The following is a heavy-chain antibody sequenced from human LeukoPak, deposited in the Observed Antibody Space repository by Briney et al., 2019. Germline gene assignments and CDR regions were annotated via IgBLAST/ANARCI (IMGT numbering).Heavy chain of an antibody. CDR1: GLTFSSYG. J-gene: IGHJ3*02. Sequence: GGSLRLSWAASGLTFSSYGMHWVRQAPGKGLEWVAVIWYDGSKKYYADSVKGRFTISRDNSKNTLYLQMNSLRAEDTAVYYCTRIESCVAGGYYGIGAFDIWGQGTMVTVSS. CDR2: IWYDGSKK. D-gene: IGHD3-22*01. V-gene: IGHV3-33*01. CDR3: TRIESCVAGGYYGIGAFDI.